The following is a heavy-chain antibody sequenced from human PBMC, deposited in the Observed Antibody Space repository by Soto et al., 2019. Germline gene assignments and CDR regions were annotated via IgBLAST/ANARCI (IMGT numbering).Heavy chain of an antibody. CDR2: VSDSGKT. CDR3: ASALGGRTLSWFYFDN. J-gene: IGHJ4*02. V-gene: IGHV4-61*01. Sequence: SENLSPTSSVSAGSFNSGIHYWTWIRQSPGKSLEWIGHVSDSGKTDLNPSLRGRVTLSRDTSKNQFSLRLTSVTAADTAVYYCASALGGRTLSWFYFDNWGEGGVVTVSA. D-gene: IGHD2-15*01. CDR1: AGSFNSGIHY.